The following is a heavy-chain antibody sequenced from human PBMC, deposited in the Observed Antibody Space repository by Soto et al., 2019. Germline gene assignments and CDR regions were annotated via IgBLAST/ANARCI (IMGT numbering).Heavy chain of an antibody. CDR1: GFGLSTYW. CDR3: ARDPVRGDDYNFDL. CDR2: IKPDGTTK. D-gene: IGHD3-10*01. Sequence: GGSLRLSCAASGFGLSTYWMAWVRQAPGKGLEWVANIKPDGTTKYYVDSVKGRFTISRDNAKNSLSLQMNNLRAEDTAVYYCARDPVRGDDYNFDLWGQGTLVTVSS. V-gene: IGHV3-7*01. J-gene: IGHJ4*02.